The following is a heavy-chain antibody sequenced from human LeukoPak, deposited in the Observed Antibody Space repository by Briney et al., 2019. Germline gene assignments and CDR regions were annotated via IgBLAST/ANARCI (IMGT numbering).Heavy chain of an antibody. Sequence: PSETLSLTCSVSDDLISNYYWSWIRQPPGKGLEWIGYIYYSGNTKYNPSLKSRLTLSADTSKNQLSLKLSSVTAADTAVYYCARTGYGSGSFYNYWYFDVWGRGTLVAVSS. CDR2: IYYSGNT. V-gene: IGHV4-59*01. J-gene: IGHJ2*01. D-gene: IGHD3-10*01. CDR1: DDLISNYY. CDR3: ARTGYGSGSFYNYWYFDV.